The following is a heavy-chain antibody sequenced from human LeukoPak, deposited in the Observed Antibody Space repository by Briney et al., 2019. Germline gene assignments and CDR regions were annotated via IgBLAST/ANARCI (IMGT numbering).Heavy chain of an antibody. CDR1: GYTFTSYY. Sequence: ASVKVSCKASGYTFTSYYMHWVRQAPGQGLEWMGIINPSGGSTSYAQKFQGRVTMTRDMSTSTAYMELRSLRSDDTAVYYCARISIREYCSSTSCYSQSGEDNYMDVWGKGTTVTISS. CDR3: ARISIREYCSSTSCYSQSGEDNYMDV. D-gene: IGHD2-2*01. CDR2: INPSGGST. V-gene: IGHV1-46*01. J-gene: IGHJ6*03.